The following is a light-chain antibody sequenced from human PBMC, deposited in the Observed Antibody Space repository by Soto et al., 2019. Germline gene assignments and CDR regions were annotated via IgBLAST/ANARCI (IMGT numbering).Light chain of an antibody. CDR3: ETWDSNTRV. CDR2: LEGSGSY. Sequence: QTVVTQSSSASASLGSSVKLTCTLSSGHSSYIIAWHQQQPGKAPRYLMKLEGSGSYNKGSGVPDRFSGYSSGADRYLTISNLQFEDEADYYCETWDSNTRVFGGGTQLTVL. J-gene: IGLJ3*02. CDR1: SGHSSYI. V-gene: IGLV4-60*02.